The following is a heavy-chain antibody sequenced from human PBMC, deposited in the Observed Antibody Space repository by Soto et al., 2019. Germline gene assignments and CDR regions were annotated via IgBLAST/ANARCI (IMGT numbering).Heavy chain of an antibody. CDR3: AKVSQLGVVNDY. Sequence: GGSLRLSCAASGFTFSSYAMSWVRQAPGKGLEWVSAISGSGGSTYYADSVKGRFTISRDNSKNTLYLQMNSLRAGDTAVYYCAKVSQLGVVNDYWGQGTLVTVSS. D-gene: IGHD3-3*01. CDR2: ISGSGGST. J-gene: IGHJ4*02. V-gene: IGHV3-23*01. CDR1: GFTFSSYA.